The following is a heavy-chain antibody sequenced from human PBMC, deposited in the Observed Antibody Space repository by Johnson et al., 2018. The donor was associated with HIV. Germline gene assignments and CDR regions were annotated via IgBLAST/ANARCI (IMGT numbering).Heavy chain of an antibody. CDR1: GFTFSSYW. CDR3: ARDKGSWFDDAFDI. CDR2: ISYDGSNK. J-gene: IGHJ3*02. V-gene: IGHV3-30-3*01. D-gene: IGHD6-13*01. Sequence: QVQLVESGGGLVQPGGSLRLSCAASGFTFSSYWMHWVRQAPGKGLVWVAVISYDGSNKYYADSVKGRFTISRDNAKNTLYLQMNSLKVEDTAVYYCARDKGSWFDDAFDIWGQGTMVTVSS.